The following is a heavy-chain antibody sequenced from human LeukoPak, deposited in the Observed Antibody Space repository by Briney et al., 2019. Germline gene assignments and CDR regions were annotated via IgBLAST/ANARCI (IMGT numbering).Heavy chain of an antibody. CDR3: VRGGTYWTVS. CDR1: GFTFSSYW. J-gene: IGHJ5*01. CDR2: IKQDGGDQ. V-gene: IGHV3-7*01. Sequence: HSGGSLRLSCSASGFTFSSYWMSWVRQAPGKGLEWMANIKQDGGDQNYVDSVKGRFTISRDNTNDSLFLQMNSLRVDDTAVYYCVRGGTYWTVSWGQGTLVNVS.